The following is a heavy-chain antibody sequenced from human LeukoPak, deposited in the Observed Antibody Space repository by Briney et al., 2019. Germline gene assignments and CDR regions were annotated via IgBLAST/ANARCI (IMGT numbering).Heavy chain of an antibody. J-gene: IGHJ4*02. CDR3: ARECSGGSCLDY. Sequence: PSETLSLTCAVYGGSFSGYYWSWIRQPPGKGLERIGEINHSGSTNYNPSLKSRVTISVDTSKNQFSLKLSSVTAADTAVYYCARECSGGSCLDYWGQGTLVTVSS. V-gene: IGHV4-34*01. CDR2: INHSGST. CDR1: GGSFSGYY. D-gene: IGHD2-15*01.